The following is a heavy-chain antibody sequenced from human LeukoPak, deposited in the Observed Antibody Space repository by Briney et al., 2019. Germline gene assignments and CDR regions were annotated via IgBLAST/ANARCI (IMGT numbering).Heavy chain of an antibody. CDR1: GASLSSYG. Sequence: GESLRLSCVMSGASLSSYGTHWVRQAPGKGLEWLAWLPYDGSYNSTAASLKGRFAISKDITKNTVYLDMDSLTPEDTAVYYCAAAGLGVAHWFDPWGQGTLVTVSS. CDR2: LPYDGSYN. D-gene: IGHD6-19*01. J-gene: IGHJ5*02. CDR3: AAAGLGVAHWFDP. V-gene: IGHV3-30*02.